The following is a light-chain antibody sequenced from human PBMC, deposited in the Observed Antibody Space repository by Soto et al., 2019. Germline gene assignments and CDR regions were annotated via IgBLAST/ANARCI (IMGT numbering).Light chain of an antibody. Sequence: QSALTQPAFVSGSPGQSITISCTGTSSDIGGYNYVSWFQQHPGKAPKLIIYDVNNRPSGVSNRFSGSKSGTTASLAISGLQSEDEAEYFCSSYAGTIPLVLFGGGTKLTVL. J-gene: IGLJ2*01. CDR3: SSYAGTIPLVL. V-gene: IGLV2-14*01. CDR2: DVN. CDR1: SSDIGGYNY.